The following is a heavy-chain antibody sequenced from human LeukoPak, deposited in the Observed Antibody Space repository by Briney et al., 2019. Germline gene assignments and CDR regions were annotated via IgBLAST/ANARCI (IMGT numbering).Heavy chain of an antibody. J-gene: IGHJ6*02. V-gene: IGHV3-23*01. CDR1: GFVFRSYA. CDR2: ISSSGGST. Sequence: GGSLRLSCAASGFVFRSYAMSWVRQAPGKGLEWVSGISSSGGSTYHADSVRGRFTISRDNAKNSLYLQMSSLRAEDTAVYYCARDLPQGVTTVVRHNYYYGMDVWGQGTTVTVSS. D-gene: IGHD4-23*01. CDR3: ARDLPQGVTTVVRHNYYYGMDV.